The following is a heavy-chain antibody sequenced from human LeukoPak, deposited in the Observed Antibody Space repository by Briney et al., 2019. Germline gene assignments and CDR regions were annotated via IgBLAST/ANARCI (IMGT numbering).Heavy chain of an antibody. CDR2: IYYSGST. J-gene: IGHJ3*02. CDR3: ARQGDSDAFDI. CDR1: GGSISSYY. V-gene: IGHV4-59*01. D-gene: IGHD3-16*01. Sequence: TASETLSLTCTVSGGSISSYYWSWIRQPPGKGLEWIGYIYYSGSTNYNPSLKSRVTISVDTSKNQFSLKLSSVTAADTAVYYCARQGDSDAFDIWGQGTMVTVSS.